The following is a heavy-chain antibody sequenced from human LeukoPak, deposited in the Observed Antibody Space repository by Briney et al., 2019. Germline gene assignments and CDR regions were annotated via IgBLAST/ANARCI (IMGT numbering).Heavy chain of an antibody. CDR1: GGTFSSYA. V-gene: IGHV1-69*05. J-gene: IGHJ4*02. CDR3: ARSRPPYTVTTGYFDY. D-gene: IGHD4-17*01. Sequence: ASVKVSCKASGGTFSSYAISWVRQAPGQGLEWMGGIIPIFGTANYAQKFQGRVTITTDESTSTAYMELSSLRSEDTAVYYCARSRPPYTVTTGYFDYWGQGTLVTVSS. CDR2: IIPIFGTA.